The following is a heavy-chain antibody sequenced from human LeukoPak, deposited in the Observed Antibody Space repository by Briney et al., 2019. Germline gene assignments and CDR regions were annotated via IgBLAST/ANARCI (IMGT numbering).Heavy chain of an antibody. Sequence: ASVKVSCKVSGYTLTELSMHWVRQAPGKGLEWMGGFDPEDGETIYAQKFQGRVTMTEDTSTDTAYMELSSLRSEDTAVYYCATVGTMIVVGLDAFDIWGQGTMVTASS. CDR3: ATVGTMIVVGLDAFDI. CDR1: GYTLTELS. D-gene: IGHD3-22*01. V-gene: IGHV1-24*01. J-gene: IGHJ3*02. CDR2: FDPEDGET.